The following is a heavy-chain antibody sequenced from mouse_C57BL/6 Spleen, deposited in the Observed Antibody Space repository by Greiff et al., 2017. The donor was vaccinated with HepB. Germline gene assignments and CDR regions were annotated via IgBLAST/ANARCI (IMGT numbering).Heavy chain of an antibody. D-gene: IGHD1-1*01. Sequence: EVKLQESGGGLVQPGGSLSLSCAASGFTFTDYYMSWVRQPPGKALEWLGFIRNKANGYTTEYSASVKGRFTISRDNSQSILYLQMNALRAEDSATYYCASVGSSYPFDYWGQGTTLTVSS. CDR2: IRNKANGYTT. CDR1: GFTFTDYY. J-gene: IGHJ2*01. CDR3: ASVGSSYPFDY. V-gene: IGHV7-3*01.